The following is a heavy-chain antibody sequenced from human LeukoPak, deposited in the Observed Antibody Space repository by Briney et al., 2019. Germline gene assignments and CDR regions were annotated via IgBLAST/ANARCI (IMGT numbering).Heavy chain of an antibody. CDR1: GFTFTAYP. J-gene: IGHJ4*02. Sequence: PGGSLRISCATSGFTFTAYPMAWVRQAPGKGLEWVSSISGSGGRSDYAESVRGRFTISSDSSSNTLYLQMDSLRGDDTAVYYCAKVNNHGYNDDWGQGTLVTVSS. D-gene: IGHD5-18*01. CDR3: AKVNNHGYNDD. V-gene: IGHV3-23*01. CDR2: ISGSGGRS.